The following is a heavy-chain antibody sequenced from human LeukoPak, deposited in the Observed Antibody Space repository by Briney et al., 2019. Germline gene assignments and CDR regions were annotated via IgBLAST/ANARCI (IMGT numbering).Heavy chain of an antibody. CDR2: IYYSGST. Sequence: KASETLSLTCTVSGGSVSGYYWSWIRQPPGKGLEWIGYIYYSGSTYYNPSLKSRVTISVDTSKNQFSLKLSSVTAADTAVYSCARYYYDSSGYYRYFDYWGQGTLVTVSS. V-gene: IGHV4-59*02. CDR1: GGSVSGYY. J-gene: IGHJ4*02. CDR3: ARYYYDSSGYYRYFDY. D-gene: IGHD3-22*01.